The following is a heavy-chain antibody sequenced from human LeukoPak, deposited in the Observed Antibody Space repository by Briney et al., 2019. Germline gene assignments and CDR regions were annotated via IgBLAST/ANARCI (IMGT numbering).Heavy chain of an antibody. V-gene: IGHV3-23*03. J-gene: IGHJ4*02. D-gene: IGHD3-10*01. CDR2: IYSGGST. Sequence: PGGSLRLSCAASGFTFSSYSMNWVRQAPGKGLEWVSVIYSGGSTYYADSVKGRFTISRDNSKNTLYLQMNSLRAEDTAVYYCAKDQYYYGSGSIFKGFDYWGQGTLVTVSS. CDR1: GFTFSSYS. CDR3: AKDQYYYGSGSIFKGFDY.